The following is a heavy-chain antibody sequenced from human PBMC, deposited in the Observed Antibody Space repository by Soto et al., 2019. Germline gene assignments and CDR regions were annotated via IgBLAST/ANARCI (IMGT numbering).Heavy chain of an antibody. Sequence: QLQLQESGPGLVNLSETLSLTCTVSGGSISSSSDYWGWVRQPPGKGLECIGSIYYSWSSHYNPSLTSRVTLSVDTSKNQFSLKLSSVTAADTAVYYCARHNNGGNVLPLFDYWGQGTLVTVSS. CDR1: GGSISSSSDY. CDR3: ARHNNGGNVLPLFDY. D-gene: IGHD2-8*01. J-gene: IGHJ4*02. V-gene: IGHV4-39*01. CDR2: IYYSWSS.